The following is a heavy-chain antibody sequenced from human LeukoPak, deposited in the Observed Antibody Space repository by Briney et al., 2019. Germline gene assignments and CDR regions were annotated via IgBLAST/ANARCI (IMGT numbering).Heavy chain of an antibody. D-gene: IGHD5-24*01. Sequence: PSETLSLTCTVSGGSISSHYWSWIRQPPGKGLEWIGYIHYSGSTNYNPSLKSRVTISVDTSKNQFSLKLSSVTAADTAVYYCARDGYNGAFGYWGQGTLVTVSS. CDR1: GGSISSHY. J-gene: IGHJ4*02. CDR2: IHYSGST. V-gene: IGHV4-59*11. CDR3: ARDGYNGAFGY.